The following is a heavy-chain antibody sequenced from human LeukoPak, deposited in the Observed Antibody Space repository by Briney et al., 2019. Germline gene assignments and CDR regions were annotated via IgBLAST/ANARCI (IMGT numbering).Heavy chain of an antibody. CDR1: GFSLSTSGMR. V-gene: IGHV2-70*04. Sequence: SGPALVKPTQTLTLTCTFSGFSLSTSGMRVSWIRQPPRKALEWLARIDWDDDKFYSTSLKTRLTISKDTSKNQVVLTMTNMDPVDTATYYCAREGGIMITFGGVIEPYYFDYWGQGTLVTVSS. CDR2: IDWDDDK. J-gene: IGHJ4*02. D-gene: IGHD3-16*02. CDR3: AREGGIMITFGGVIEPYYFDY.